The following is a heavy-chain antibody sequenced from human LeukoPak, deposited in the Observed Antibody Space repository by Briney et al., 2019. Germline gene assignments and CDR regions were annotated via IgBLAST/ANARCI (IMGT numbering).Heavy chain of an antibody. CDR2: VYYSGIP. CDR1: GGSISGSSYY. CDR3: ARAPYYYDSSGYMYAFDI. Sequence: ASETLSLTCTVSGGSISGSSYYWGWIRQAPGKGLEWIGSVYYSGIPHYSPSLKSRVTISVDMSTNQFSLRLSSVTAADTAVYYCARAPYYYDSSGYMYAFDIWGQGTMVTVSS. J-gene: IGHJ3*02. V-gene: IGHV4-39*07. D-gene: IGHD3-22*01.